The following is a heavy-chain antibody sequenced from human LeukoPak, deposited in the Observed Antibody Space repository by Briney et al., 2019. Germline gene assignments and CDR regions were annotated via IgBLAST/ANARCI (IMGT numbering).Heavy chain of an antibody. CDR1: GGSFSGYY. V-gene: IGHV4-34*01. Sequence: SETLSLTCAVYGGSFSGYYWSWIRQPPGKGLEWNGEINHSGSTNYNPSLKSRVTISVDTSKNQFSLKLSSVTAADTAVYYCARGGYNSLGYWGQGTLGTVSS. J-gene: IGHJ4*02. CDR2: INHSGST. CDR3: ARGGYNSLGY. D-gene: IGHD1-1*01.